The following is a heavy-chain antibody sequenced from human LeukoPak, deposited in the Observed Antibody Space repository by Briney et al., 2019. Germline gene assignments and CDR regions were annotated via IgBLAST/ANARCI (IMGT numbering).Heavy chain of an antibody. D-gene: IGHD6-6*01. J-gene: IGHJ4*02. V-gene: IGHV4-30-2*01. CDR2: IYHSGST. Sequence: SETLSLTCTVSGGSISSGGYYWSWIRQPPGKGLEWIGYIYHSGSTYYNPSLKSRVTISVDRSKNQFSLKLSSVTAADTAVYYCARGASIAARPGLGYWGQGTLVTVSS. CDR1: GGSISSGGYY. CDR3: ARGASIAARPGLGY.